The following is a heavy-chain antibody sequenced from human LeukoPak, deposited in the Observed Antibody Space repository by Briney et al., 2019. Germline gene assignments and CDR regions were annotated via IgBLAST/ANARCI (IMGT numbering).Heavy chain of an antibody. CDR2: IYHSGST. J-gene: IGHJ4*02. Sequence: SETLSLTCTVSGYSISSGYYWGWIRQPPGKGLEWIGSIYHSGSTYYNPSLKGRVTISVDTSKNQFSLKLSSVTAADTAVYYCASLVREVAPFDYWGQGTLVTVSS. D-gene: IGHD3-10*01. V-gene: IGHV4-38-2*02. CDR3: ASLVREVAPFDY. CDR1: GYSISSGYY.